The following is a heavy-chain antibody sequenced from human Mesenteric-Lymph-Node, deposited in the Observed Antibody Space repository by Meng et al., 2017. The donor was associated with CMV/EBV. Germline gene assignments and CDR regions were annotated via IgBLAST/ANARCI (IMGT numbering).Heavy chain of an antibody. D-gene: IGHD6-13*01. CDR3: ARQPGIAAAGLDY. CDR1: GGSINSYY. CDR2: ISYSGAI. J-gene: IGHJ4*02. Sequence: SETLSLTCSVSGGSINSYYWNWIRQPPGKGLEWIGYISYSGAINYNPSLKSRVTISLDTSRNHFSLKLSSVTAADTAVYYCARQPGIAAAGLDYWGQGRLVTVSS. V-gene: IGHV4-59*01.